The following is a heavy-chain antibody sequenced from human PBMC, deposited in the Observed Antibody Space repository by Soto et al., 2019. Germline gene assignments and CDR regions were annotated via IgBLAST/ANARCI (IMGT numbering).Heavy chain of an antibody. J-gene: IGHJ4*02. D-gene: IGHD3-3*01. V-gene: IGHV5-51*01. CDR3: ARGGVSTRTFDY. Sequence: GESPKISCNGSGYNFAGYWIAWVRQMPGKGLELMGIIYPSDSDTRYRPSFQGQVTISADKSISSAYLQWSSLRASDTAMYYCARGGVSTRTFDYWGQGIPVTVSS. CDR2: IYPSDSDT. CDR1: GYNFAGYW.